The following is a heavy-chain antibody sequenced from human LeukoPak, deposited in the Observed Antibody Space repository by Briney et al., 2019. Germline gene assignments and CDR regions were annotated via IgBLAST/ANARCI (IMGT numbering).Heavy chain of an antibody. J-gene: IGHJ4*02. CDR2: ISSSSSYI. Sequence: GGSLRLSCAASGFTFSSYSMNWVRQAPGKGLEWVSSISSSSSYIYYADSVKGRFIISRDNAKNSLYLQMNSLRAEDTAVYYCARKGDGYIYFDYWGQGTLVTVSS. V-gene: IGHV3-21*01. CDR1: GFTFSSYS. D-gene: IGHD5-24*01. CDR3: ARKGDGYIYFDY.